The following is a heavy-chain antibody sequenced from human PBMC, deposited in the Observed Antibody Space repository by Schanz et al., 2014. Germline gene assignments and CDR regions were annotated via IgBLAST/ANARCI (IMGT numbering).Heavy chain of an antibody. V-gene: IGHV1-69*08. CDR1: GGTFGRYT. J-gene: IGHJ6*02. CDR2: NIPIFGIA. D-gene: IGHD6-19*01. CDR3: ARENTAVAGMPRVMDV. Sequence: QVQLVQSGAEVKKPGSSVNVSCEASGGTFGRYTISWLRQAPGQGLEWMGRNIPIFGIANYAQKFQGRVTITADKSTSTAYMELSRLTSDDTAVFFCARENTAVAGMPRVMDVWGQGTTVTVTS.